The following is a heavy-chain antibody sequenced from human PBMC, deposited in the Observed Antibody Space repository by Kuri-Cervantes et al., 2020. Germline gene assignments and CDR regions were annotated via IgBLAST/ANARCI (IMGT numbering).Heavy chain of an antibody. CDR3: ARGVMQQRNWFDP. CDR2: INHSGST. D-gene: IGHD6-13*01. CDR1: GGSFSGYY. J-gene: IGHJ5*02. V-gene: IGHV4-34*01. Sequence: SQTLSLTCAVYGGSFSGYYWSWIRQPPGKGLEWIGEINHSGSTNYNPSLKSRVTISVDTSKNQFSLKLSSVTAADTAVYYCARGVMQQRNWFDPWGQGTRGTVSS.